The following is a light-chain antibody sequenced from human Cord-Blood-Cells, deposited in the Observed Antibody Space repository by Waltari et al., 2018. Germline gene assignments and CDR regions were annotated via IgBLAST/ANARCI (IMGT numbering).Light chain of an antibody. CDR3: QQSYSTLFT. CDR1: QSISSY. J-gene: IGKJ3*01. V-gene: IGKV1-39*01. Sequence: DIQMTQSPSSLSASVGDRVTITCRASQSISSYLNWYQQKPGKAPKLPIHAASSLQSGVPSRFSGSGSGTDFTLTISSLQPEDFATYYCQQSYSTLFTFGPGTKVDIK. CDR2: AAS.